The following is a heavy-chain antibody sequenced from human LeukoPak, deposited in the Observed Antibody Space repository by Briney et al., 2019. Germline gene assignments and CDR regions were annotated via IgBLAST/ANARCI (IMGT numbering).Heavy chain of an antibody. CDR2: ITPSGGST. CDR1: GYTFTNYY. CDR3: AREVSMMGIAAAGPRGFGS. D-gene: IGHD6-13*01. V-gene: IGHV1-46*01. Sequence: ASVKVSCKASGYTFTNYYMHWVRQAPGQGLEGMRIITPSGGSTSYAQKFQGRVSMTRDTSTSTVYMELSSLRFEDTAVYYCAREVSMMGIAAAGPRGFGSWGQGTLVTVSS. J-gene: IGHJ4*02.